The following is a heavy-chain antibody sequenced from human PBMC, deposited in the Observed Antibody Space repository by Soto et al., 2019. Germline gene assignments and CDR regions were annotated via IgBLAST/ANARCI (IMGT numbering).Heavy chain of an antibody. CDR1: GGSISSGGYY. Sequence: SETLSLTCTVSGGSISSGGYYWSWIRQHPGKGLEWIGYIYYSGSTYYNPSLKSRVTISVDTSKNQFSLKLSSVTAADTAVYYCERDAKSGFPNWFDPWGPGTLVTVSS. CDR3: ERDAKSGFPNWFDP. J-gene: IGHJ5*02. CDR2: IYYSGST. D-gene: IGHD3-9*01. V-gene: IGHV4-31*03.